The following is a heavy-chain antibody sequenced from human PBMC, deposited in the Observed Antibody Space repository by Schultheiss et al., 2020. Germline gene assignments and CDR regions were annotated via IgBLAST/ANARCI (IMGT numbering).Heavy chain of an antibody. V-gene: IGHV4-59*12. CDR2: IYYSGST. J-gene: IGHJ6*02. CDR1: GGSISSYY. D-gene: IGHD3-10*01. Sequence: SETLSLTCTVSGGSISSYYWSWIRQPPGKGLEWIGYIYYSGSTNYNPSLKSRVTISVDTSKNQFSLKLSSVTAADTAVYYCARGQYYYGSGSYYVSYYYYGMDVWGQGTTVTVSS. CDR3: ARGQYYYGSGSYYVSYYYYGMDV.